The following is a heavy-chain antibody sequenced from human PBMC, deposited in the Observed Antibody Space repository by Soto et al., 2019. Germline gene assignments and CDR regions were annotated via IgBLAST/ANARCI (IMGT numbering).Heavy chain of an antibody. CDR2: ISGNGENT. CDR1: GFLFRDYA. CDR3: TKGDYASGNYFHFYYFDN. D-gene: IGHD3-10*01. Sequence: GGSLRLSCAASGFLFRDYAMYWVRQAPGKGLEWVSAISGNGENTYYADFVKGRITVSRDNAKNTVDLQMSSLKVEDTAVYYCTKGDYASGNYFHFYYFDNWGQGTQVTVSS. V-gene: IGHV3-23*01. J-gene: IGHJ4*02.